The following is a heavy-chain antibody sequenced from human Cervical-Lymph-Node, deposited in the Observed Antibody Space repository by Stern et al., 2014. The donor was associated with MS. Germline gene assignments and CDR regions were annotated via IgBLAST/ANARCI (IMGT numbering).Heavy chain of an antibody. Sequence: EVHLVESGGGLAQPGRSLRLSCTASGFTFDDYAMHWVRQAPGKGLEWVSVITWNSGTIRYADSVKGRFTISRDNAKNSLYLEMNSLRAEDTALYFCAKDKGISGIYYFDYWGQGTPVTVSS. V-gene: IGHV3-9*01. CDR3: AKDKGISGIYYFDY. CDR2: ITWNSGTI. J-gene: IGHJ4*02. D-gene: IGHD6-13*01. CDR1: GFTFDDYA.